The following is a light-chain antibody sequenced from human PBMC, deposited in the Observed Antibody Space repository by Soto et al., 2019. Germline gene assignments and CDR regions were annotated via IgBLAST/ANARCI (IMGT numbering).Light chain of an antibody. J-gene: IGKJ4*01. CDR3: QQYYSTLLT. CDR2: WAS. Sequence: DLVMTQSPDSLAVSLGERATNNCKSSQSVLYSSNNKNYLAWYQQKPGQPPKLLIYWASTRESGVPDRFSGSGSGTDFTLTISSLQAEDVAVYYCQQYYSTLLTFGGGTKVDIK. V-gene: IGKV4-1*01. CDR1: QSVLYSSNNKNY.